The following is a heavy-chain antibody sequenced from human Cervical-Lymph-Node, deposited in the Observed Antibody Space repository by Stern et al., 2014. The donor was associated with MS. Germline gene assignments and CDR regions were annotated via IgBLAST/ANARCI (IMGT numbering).Heavy chain of an antibody. CDR2: IFPVFGTP. CDR3: ALSSETSDRWYSLGYDL. Sequence: QVQLVESWAEVTKPGSSVKVFCKASGGTFSKFPSSWVRQAPGQGLEWMGGIFPVFGTPTYAQEFRGRVTITADVSTSTVYMELSSLRSDDTAVYYCALSSETSDRWYSLGYDLWGQGTLVTVSS. V-gene: IGHV1-69*01. J-gene: IGHJ5*02. CDR1: GGTFSKFP. D-gene: IGHD6-13*01.